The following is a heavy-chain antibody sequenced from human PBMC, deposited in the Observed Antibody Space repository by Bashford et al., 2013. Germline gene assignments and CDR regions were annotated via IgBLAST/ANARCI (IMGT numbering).Heavy chain of an antibody. D-gene: IGHD2-15*01. V-gene: IGHV3-11*04. CDR3: ASVRSGGRGRDAFDI. Sequence: RQAPGKGLEWVSYISSSGSTIKDTDSVKGRFTISRDNAKKSLYLQMNSLRDEDTAVYYCASVRSGGRGRDAFDIWGQGTMVTVSS. J-gene: IGHJ3*02. CDR2: ISSSGSTI.